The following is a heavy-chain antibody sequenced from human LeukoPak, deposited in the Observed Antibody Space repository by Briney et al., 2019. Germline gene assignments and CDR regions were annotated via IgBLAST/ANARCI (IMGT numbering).Heavy chain of an antibody. D-gene: IGHD5-18*01. CDR1: GFTVSSNY. Sequence: AGGSLTLSCAASGFTVSSNYMRWVRQAQGKVLEWVSVTYSGGSTYYADSVKGRFTISRDNSKNTMYLQMNSLRAEDTAVYYCARAPQLWLLADYWGQGTLVTVSS. J-gene: IGHJ4*02. V-gene: IGHV3-53*05. CDR3: ARAPQLWLLADY. CDR2: TYSGGST.